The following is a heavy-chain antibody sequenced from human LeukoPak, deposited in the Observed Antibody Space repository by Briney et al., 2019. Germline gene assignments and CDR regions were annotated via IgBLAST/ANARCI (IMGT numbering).Heavy chain of an antibody. CDR3: AKDSPILTI. CDR2: ISDSGGST. Sequence: LGGSLSLSCAASGITFRSYGISWVRQAPGRGLDWVSAISDSGGSTYYADSVKGRFTIFRDNSKNTLYLQMNSLRAEDTALYYCAKDSPILTIWGQGTMVTVSS. V-gene: IGHV3-23*01. CDR1: GITFRSYG. D-gene: IGHD3-3*01. J-gene: IGHJ3*02.